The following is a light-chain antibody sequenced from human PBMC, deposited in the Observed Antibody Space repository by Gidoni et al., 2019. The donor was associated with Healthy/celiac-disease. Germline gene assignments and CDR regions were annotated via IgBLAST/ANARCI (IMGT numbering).Light chain of an antibody. V-gene: IGKV3-15*01. Sequence: EIVMTQSPATLSVSPGERATLSCRASQSVSSNLAWYQQKPGQAPRLLIYGASTRTPGXXXRFXXXGSXXEFTLTISXXXSXXXAVXXXQQXXNWPXXTFXQGTKVEIK. CDR2: GAS. J-gene: IGKJ1*01. CDR3: QQXXNWPXXT. CDR1: QSVSSN.